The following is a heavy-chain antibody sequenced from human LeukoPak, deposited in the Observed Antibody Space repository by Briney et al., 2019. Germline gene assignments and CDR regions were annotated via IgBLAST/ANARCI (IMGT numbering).Heavy chain of an antibody. J-gene: IGHJ4*02. V-gene: IGHV4-34*01. CDR2: INHSGST. Sequence: SETLSLTCAVYGGSFSGYYWSWIRHPPGKGLEWIGEINHSGSTNYNPSLKSRVTISVDTSKNQFSLKLSSVTAADTAVYYCARSAYCGGDCPGIDYWGQGTLVTVSS. CDR1: GGSFSGYY. D-gene: IGHD2-21*02. CDR3: ARSAYCGGDCPGIDY.